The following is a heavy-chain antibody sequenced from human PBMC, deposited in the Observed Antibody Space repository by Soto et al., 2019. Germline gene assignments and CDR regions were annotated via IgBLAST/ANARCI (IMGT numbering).Heavy chain of an antibody. D-gene: IGHD3-10*01. J-gene: IGHJ5*02. CDR3: AREEVAYFGSGSHNWLDP. CDR1: GLSVNVLDHY. CDR2: ISYSVNT. V-gene: IGHV4-31*03. Sequence: SETLSLTSTVSGLSVNVLDHYWSWIRHFPGRGLERIGYISYSVNTYYNPSLKARVTLSLDISKIQFSLTLASLTAAETAMYHCAREEVAYFGSGSHNWLDPWGQGTLATSPQ.